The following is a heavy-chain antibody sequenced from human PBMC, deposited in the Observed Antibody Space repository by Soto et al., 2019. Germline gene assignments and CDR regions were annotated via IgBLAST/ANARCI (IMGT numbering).Heavy chain of an antibody. Sequence: QVQLQESGPGLVKPSQTLSLTCTVSGGSISSGDYYWGWIRQPPGKGLVWIGYVSYSGSTYYNPALKSRVTISVDTSKNQFSLKLSSVTAADTAVYYCARAAHYYYYGMDVWGQGTTVTVSS. J-gene: IGHJ6*02. CDR1: GGSISSGDYY. CDR3: ARAAHYYYYGMDV. CDR2: VSYSGST. V-gene: IGHV4-30-4*01.